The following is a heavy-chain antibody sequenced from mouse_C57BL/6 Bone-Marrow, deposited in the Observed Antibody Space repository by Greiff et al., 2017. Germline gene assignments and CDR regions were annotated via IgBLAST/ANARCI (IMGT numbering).Heavy chain of an antibody. J-gene: IGHJ3*01. V-gene: IGHV1-64*01. CDR3: ARDYGYRWFGD. CDR2: IHPNSGST. CDR1: GYTFTSYW. Sequence: QVQLQQPGAELVKPGASVKLSCKASGYTFTSYWMHWVKQRPGQGLEWIGRIHPNSGSTNYNEKFKSKATLTVDKSSSTAYMQLSSLTSEDSAVYYCARDYGYRWFGDWGQGTLVTVSA. D-gene: IGHD2-2*01.